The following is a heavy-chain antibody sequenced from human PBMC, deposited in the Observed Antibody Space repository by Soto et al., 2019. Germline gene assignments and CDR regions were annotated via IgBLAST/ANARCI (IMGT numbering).Heavy chain of an antibody. V-gene: IGHV1-69*01. CDR1: GGLFSSYA. J-gene: IGHJ4*02. CDR3: ARVGSGYVWFNEF. D-gene: IGHD3-22*01. Sequence: QEQLVQSGAEVKKPGSSVRVSCKDSGGLFSSYAISWVRQAPGQGLEWMGGIIPVFGSTNYAQKFQDRLTITADENTNTSYMDFSSLKSEDTAIYYCARVGSGYVWFNEFWGQGTLVTVSS. CDR2: IIPVFGST.